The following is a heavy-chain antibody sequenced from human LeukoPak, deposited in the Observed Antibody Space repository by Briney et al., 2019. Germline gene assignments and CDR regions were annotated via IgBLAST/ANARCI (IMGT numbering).Heavy chain of an antibody. D-gene: IGHD6-13*01. CDR1: GFTFSNYS. J-gene: IGHJ1*01. V-gene: IGHV3-48*04. CDR2: ISSSSSTI. CDR3: ARDYTSSWFPLFQN. Sequence: GGSLRLSCAASGFTFSNYSMNWVRQAPGKGLEWVSYISSSSSTIYYADSVKGRFTISRDNAQNSLYLQMNSLRAEDTAVYYCARDYTSSWFPLFQNWGQGTLVTVSS.